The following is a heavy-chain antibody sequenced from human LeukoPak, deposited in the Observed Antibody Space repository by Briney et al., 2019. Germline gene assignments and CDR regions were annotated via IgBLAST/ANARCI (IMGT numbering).Heavy chain of an antibody. CDR1: GFTFSSFG. CDR2: ISFDGANK. J-gene: IGHJ4*02. V-gene: IGHV3-30*18. D-gene: IGHD4-17*01. Sequence: PGRFLSLSCAASGFTFSSFGMHWVRQAPGKGLEWVAVISFDGANKYYAASVRGRFTISRDISKKTLFLQMNNLRPEDTAVYFCAKSYGAHYLFEYWGQGTLVTISS. CDR3: AKSYGAHYLFEY.